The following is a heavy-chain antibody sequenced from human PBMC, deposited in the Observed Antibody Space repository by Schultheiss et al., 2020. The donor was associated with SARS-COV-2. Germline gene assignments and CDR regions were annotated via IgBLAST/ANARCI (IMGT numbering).Heavy chain of an antibody. CDR1: RFTFSNYG. V-gene: IGHV3-33*08. CDR2: IWYDGSHK. J-gene: IGHJ6*02. Sequence: GGSLRLSCAASRFTFSNYGMHWVRQAPGKGLEWVAVIWYDGSHKYYADSVNGRFTISRDNSKNTLYLQMDSLRAEDTAVYYCARGHYGDYSLITNYFYGMDVWGQGTTVTVAS. CDR3: ARGHYGDYSLITNYFYGMDV. D-gene: IGHD4-17*01.